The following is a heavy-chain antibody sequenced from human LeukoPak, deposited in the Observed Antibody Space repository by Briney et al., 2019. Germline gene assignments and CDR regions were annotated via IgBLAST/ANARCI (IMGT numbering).Heavy chain of an antibody. CDR1: GYTFTGYY. V-gene: IGHV1-2*02. J-gene: IGHJ5*02. Sequence: ASVKVSCKASGYTFTGYYMHWVRQAPGQGLEWMGWINPNSGGTNYAQKFQGRVTMTRDTSISTAYMELSSLRSEDTAVYYCARARSGRGQNWFDPWGQGTLVTVSS. CDR3: ARARSGRGQNWFDP. CDR2: INPNSGGT. D-gene: IGHD3-10*01.